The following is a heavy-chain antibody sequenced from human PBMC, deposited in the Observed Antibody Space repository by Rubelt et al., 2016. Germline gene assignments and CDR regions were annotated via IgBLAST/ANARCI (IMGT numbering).Heavy chain of an antibody. CDR2: IWYDGSNK. V-gene: IGHV3-33*01. CDR3: ARDRGSYDSDGPDY. D-gene: IGHD3-3*01. CDR1: GFTFRTYG. Sequence: GGGVVQPGRSLRLSCAASGFTFRTYGMHWVRQAPGKGLEWVAVIWYDGSNKYYADSVKGRFSISRDNSKNTLFLQMNSLRAEDTALYYCARDRGSYDSDGPDYWGQGTLITVSS. J-gene: IGHJ4*02.